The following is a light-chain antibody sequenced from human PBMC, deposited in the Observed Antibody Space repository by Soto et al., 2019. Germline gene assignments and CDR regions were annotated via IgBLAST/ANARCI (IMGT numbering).Light chain of an antibody. J-gene: IGKJ5*01. CDR1: QSISSW. Sequence: IQMTQSPSTLSASVGDRVTITCRASQSISSWLAWYQQKPGKAPKLLIYDASSLESGVPSRFSGSGSGTEFTLIISSLQPDDFATSCCQQCNCYSSFGQGTRLEIK. V-gene: IGKV1-5*01. CDR3: QQCNCYSS. CDR2: DAS.